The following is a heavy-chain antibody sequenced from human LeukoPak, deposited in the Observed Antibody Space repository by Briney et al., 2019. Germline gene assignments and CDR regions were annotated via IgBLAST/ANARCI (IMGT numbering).Heavy chain of an antibody. CDR1: GGSFSGYY. CDR3: ARGPGGSGWYRWFDP. CDR2: INHSGST. Sequence: SETLSLTCAVYGGSFSGYYWSWIRQPPGKGLEWIGEINHSGSTNYNPSLKSRVTISVDTSKNQFSLKLSSVTAADTAVYHCARGPGGSGWYRWFDPWGQGTLVTVSS. J-gene: IGHJ5*02. V-gene: IGHV4-34*01. D-gene: IGHD6-19*01.